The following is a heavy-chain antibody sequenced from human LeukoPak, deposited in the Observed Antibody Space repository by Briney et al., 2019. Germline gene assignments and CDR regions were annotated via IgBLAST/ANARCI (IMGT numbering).Heavy chain of an antibody. D-gene: IGHD2-21*01. CDR1: GSTSGDDA. J-gene: IGHJ4*02. V-gene: IGHV3-49*03. Sequence: GGSLRLSCTASGSTSGDDALNWFRQAPGKGLEWVGFIRSKTYGGTSEYAASVKGRFTISRDDSKGIAYLQMNSLKTEDTAVYYCTRDRVGLWWFNWGQGTLVTVSS. CDR3: TRDRVGLWWFN. CDR2: IRSKTYGGTS.